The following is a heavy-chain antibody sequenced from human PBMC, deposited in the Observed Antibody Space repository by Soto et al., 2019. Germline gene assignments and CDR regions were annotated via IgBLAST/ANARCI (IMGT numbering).Heavy chain of an antibody. Sequence: VGSLRLSCEASGFTFTSYAMTWVRQAPGKGLEWVSAISGSGGSTFYADSVKGRFTISRDNSKNTLYLQMNRLRAEDTAVYFCAKVRAMFCSSNNCYYYDYWGQGTLVTGSS. CDR2: ISGSGGST. CDR1: GFTFTSYA. D-gene: IGHD2-2*01. CDR3: AKVRAMFCSSNNCYYYDY. J-gene: IGHJ4*02. V-gene: IGHV3-23*01.